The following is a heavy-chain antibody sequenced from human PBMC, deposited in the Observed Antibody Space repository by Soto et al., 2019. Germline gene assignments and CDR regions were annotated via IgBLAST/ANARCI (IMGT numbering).Heavy chain of an antibody. Sequence: GASVKVSCKASGYTFTSYYMHWVRQAPGQGLEWMGIINPSGGSTSYAQKFQGRVTMTRDTSTSTVYMELSSLRSEDTAVYYCARVAMSRRDGYNSFDYWGQGTQVTVSS. CDR1: GYTFTSYY. CDR3: ARVAMSRRDGYNSFDY. D-gene: IGHD5-12*01. CDR2: INPSGGST. J-gene: IGHJ4*02. V-gene: IGHV1-46*01.